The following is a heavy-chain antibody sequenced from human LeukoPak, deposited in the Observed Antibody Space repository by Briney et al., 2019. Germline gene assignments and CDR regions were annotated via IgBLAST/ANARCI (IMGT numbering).Heavy chain of an antibody. V-gene: IGHV3-23*01. Sequence: PGGSLRLSCVASGFTFSSYAMGWVRQAPGKGLEWVSAISGSGVTTHYAGSVKGRFTISKDNAKNTVYLQMNNLRAEDTAVYYCVSFYETYWGRGTLVTVSS. CDR2: ISGSGVTT. J-gene: IGHJ4*02. CDR1: GFTFSSYA. CDR3: VSFYETY. D-gene: IGHD2-2*01.